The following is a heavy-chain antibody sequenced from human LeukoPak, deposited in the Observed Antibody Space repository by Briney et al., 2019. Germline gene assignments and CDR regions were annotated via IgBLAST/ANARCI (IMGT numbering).Heavy chain of an antibody. Sequence: GESLQISCKASGYSFSNYWIGWVRQLPGKGLEWMGIIYPGDSDTRYSPSFQGQVTISADKSISTAYLQWSSLKASDTAMYYCARARRYSEDHYYFDYWGQGILVTVSS. D-gene: IGHD5-12*01. CDR2: IYPGDSDT. CDR1: GYSFSNYW. CDR3: ARARRYSEDHYYFDY. J-gene: IGHJ4*02. V-gene: IGHV5-51*01.